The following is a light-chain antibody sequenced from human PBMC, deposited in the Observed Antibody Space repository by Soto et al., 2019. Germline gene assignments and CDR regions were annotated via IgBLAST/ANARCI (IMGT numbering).Light chain of an antibody. J-gene: IGKJ4*01. CDR3: QQRRDWPPLT. V-gene: IGKV3-11*01. CDR2: DAS. CDR1: QSVDNF. Sequence: EIVLTQSPATLSLSPGERATLSCRASQSVDNFLAWYQQKPGLAPRLLIFDASNRAPGIPARFSGSGSGTDFTLTISSLEPEDFAVYYWQQRRDWPPLTFGGGTKVEIK.